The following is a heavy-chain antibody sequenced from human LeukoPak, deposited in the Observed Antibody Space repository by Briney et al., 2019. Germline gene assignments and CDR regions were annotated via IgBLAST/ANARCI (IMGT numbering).Heavy chain of an antibody. CDR1: GFTVSSNY. J-gene: IGHJ6*02. D-gene: IGHD3-10*01. Sequence: GGSLRLSCAASGFTVSSNYMSWVRQAPGKGLEWVSVIYSGGTTYYADSVKGRFTISRDNSKNTLFLQMNSLRAEDTAVYYCARGGLGGSGSSPFNYGMDVWGQGTTVTVSS. CDR3: ARGGLGGSGSSPFNYGMDV. V-gene: IGHV3-53*01. CDR2: IYSGGTT.